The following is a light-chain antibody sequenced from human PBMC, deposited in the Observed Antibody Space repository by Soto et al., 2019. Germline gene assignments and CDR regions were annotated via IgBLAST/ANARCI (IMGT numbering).Light chain of an antibody. CDR2: LGS. J-gene: IGKJ5*01. CDR1: QSLLHSNGKKY. Sequence: DIVMTHSPLSLPVTPGEPASISCRSSQSLLHSNGKKYMDWYLQKPGQSPQLLIYLGSNRASGVPDRFSGSGSGTDFTLKISRVEAEDVGVYYCVQVLQTPITFGQGTRLEIK. V-gene: IGKV2-28*01. CDR3: VQVLQTPIT.